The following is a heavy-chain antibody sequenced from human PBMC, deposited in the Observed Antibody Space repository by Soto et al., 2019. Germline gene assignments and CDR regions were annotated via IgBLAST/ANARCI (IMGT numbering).Heavy chain of an antibody. CDR3: ATGPDYGDF. J-gene: IGHJ4*02. CDR2: IYPEDSDT. V-gene: IGHV5-51*01. CDR1: GERFATYG. Sequence: VEGLRVSWRGAGERFATYGSSWVRQMPGRGLVWMGIIYPEDSDTRYRPSFQGQVTISADKSIRTAYLQWSSLKASDSAMYYCATGPDYGDFWGQGTPVTSPQ.